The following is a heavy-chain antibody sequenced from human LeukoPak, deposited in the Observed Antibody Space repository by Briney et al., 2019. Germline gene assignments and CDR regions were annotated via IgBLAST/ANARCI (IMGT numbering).Heavy chain of an antibody. Sequence: SETLSLTCTVSGDSISSTNYYWGWIRQPPGKGLEWIGSIYYSGSTYYNPSLKSRVTTSVDTSKNQFSLKLSSVTAADTAVYYCARESYGSRSYDYYYYYMDVWGKGTTVTVSS. CDR3: ARESYGSRSYDYYYYYMDV. D-gene: IGHD3-10*01. V-gene: IGHV4-39*07. CDR2: IYYSGST. CDR1: GDSISSTNYY. J-gene: IGHJ6*03.